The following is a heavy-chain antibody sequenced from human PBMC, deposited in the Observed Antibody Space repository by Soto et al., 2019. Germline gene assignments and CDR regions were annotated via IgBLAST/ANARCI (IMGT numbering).Heavy chain of an antibody. CDR3: ARDRLHIVATIKGAFDI. Sequence: SVKVSCKASGGTFSSYAISWVRQAPGQGLEWMGGIIPIFGTANYAQKFQGRVTITADESTSTAYMELSSLRSEDTAVYYCARDRLHIVATIKGAFDIWGQGTMVTVS. D-gene: IGHD5-12*01. J-gene: IGHJ3*02. CDR2: IIPIFGTA. CDR1: GGTFSSYA. V-gene: IGHV1-69*13.